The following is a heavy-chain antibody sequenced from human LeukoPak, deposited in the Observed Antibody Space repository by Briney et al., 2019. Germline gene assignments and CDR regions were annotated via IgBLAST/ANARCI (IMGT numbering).Heavy chain of an antibody. J-gene: IGHJ4*02. CDR2: ISSTSSYI. CDR1: GFTFSSYS. D-gene: IGHD5-24*01. Sequence: RGSLRLSCAASGFTFSSYSINWVRQAPGKGLEWVSSISSTSSYIYYIDSVKGRFTISRDNAKNSLYLQMNSLRAEDTAVYYCARMRDDNLDYWGQGTLVTVSS. V-gene: IGHV3-21*01. CDR3: ARMRDDNLDY.